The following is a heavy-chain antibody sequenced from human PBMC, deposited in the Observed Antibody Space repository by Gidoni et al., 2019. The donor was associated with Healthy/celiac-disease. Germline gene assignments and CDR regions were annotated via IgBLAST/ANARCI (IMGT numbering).Heavy chain of an antibody. Sequence: QVQLQESGPGLVKPSQTLSLTCTVSGGSISSGGYYWSWIRQHPGKGLEWIGYTYYSGSTYYNPSLKSRVTISVDTSKNQFSLKLSSVTAADTAVYYCARARRVRGALDSFDPWGQGTLVTVSS. CDR2: TYYSGST. D-gene: IGHD3-10*01. J-gene: IGHJ5*02. CDR3: ARARRVRGALDSFDP. V-gene: IGHV4-31*03. CDR1: GGSISSGGYY.